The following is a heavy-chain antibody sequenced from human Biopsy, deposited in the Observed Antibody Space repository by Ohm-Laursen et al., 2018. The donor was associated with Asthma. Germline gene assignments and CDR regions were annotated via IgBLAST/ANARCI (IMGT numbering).Heavy chain of an antibody. CDR3: ARPYYDSSGYYYENLSFDY. V-gene: IGHV1-3*01. CDR2: INAGSGNT. CDR1: GYTFTSYA. Sequence: ASVKVSCKASGYTFTSYAMHWVRQAPGQRLEWMGWINAGSGNTKYSQKFQGRVTITRDTSASTAYMELSSLRSEDTAVCYCARPYYDSSGYYYENLSFDYWGQGTLVTVSS. D-gene: IGHD3-22*01. J-gene: IGHJ4*02.